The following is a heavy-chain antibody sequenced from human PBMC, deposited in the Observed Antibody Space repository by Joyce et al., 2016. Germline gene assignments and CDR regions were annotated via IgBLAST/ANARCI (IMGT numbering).Heavy chain of an antibody. D-gene: IGHD1-26*01. J-gene: IGHJ4*02. V-gene: IGHV3-23*01. CDR2: IRGDARGT. CDR1: GYIFNGYA. CDR3: ARDKARGMARPGRAQLEALDF. Sequence: EVQLLESGGGLVQPGGSLRLSCAASGYIFNGYAINWVRQAPGKGLGWVSAIRGDARGTYYAGSVKGRFAISRDMSTNTVYLQMDNLRVEDTARYFCARDKARGMARPGRAQLEALDFWGQGILVIVSS.